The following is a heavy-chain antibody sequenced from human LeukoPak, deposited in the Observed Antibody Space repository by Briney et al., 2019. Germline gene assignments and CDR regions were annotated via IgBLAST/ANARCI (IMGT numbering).Heavy chain of an antibody. V-gene: IGHV3-23*01. J-gene: IGHJ4*02. Sequence: GGSLRLSCVASGFTFSSYAMSWVRQPLGKGLEWVSAISGSGISTYYADSVKGRFTISRDNSKNTLYLQLNRLRAEDTAIYYCAKDPEAGLTGYFDFWGQGTLVTVSS. CDR3: AKDPEAGLTGYFDF. CDR2: ISGSGIST. D-gene: IGHD6-13*01. CDR1: GFTFSSYA.